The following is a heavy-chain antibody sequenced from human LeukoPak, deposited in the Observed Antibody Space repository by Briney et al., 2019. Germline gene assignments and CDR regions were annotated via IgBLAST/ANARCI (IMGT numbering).Heavy chain of an antibody. V-gene: IGHV4-38-2*01. J-gene: IGHJ4*02. Sequence: SETLSLTCVVSGYSLSSGYYWGCIRQPPGKGLEWIGSIYHSESSYYNPSLKSRVTILVDTSKNQFSLKLSSVTAADTAVYYCARQGYCSNGICYRYFDYWGQGTLVTVSS. CDR3: ARQGYCSNGICYRYFDY. D-gene: IGHD2-8*01. CDR2: IYHSESS. CDR1: GYSLSSGYY.